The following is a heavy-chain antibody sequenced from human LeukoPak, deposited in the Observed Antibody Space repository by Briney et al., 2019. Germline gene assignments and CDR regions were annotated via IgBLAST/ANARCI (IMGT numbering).Heavy chain of an antibody. CDR2: IENDGTT. CDR1: GFTVSSNF. V-gene: IGHV3-53*05. Sequence: GGSLRLSCAVSGFTVSSNFMSWVRQAPGKGLEWVSLIENDGTTHYADSVKGRFTISSDTSKNTLYLQMNSLRAEDTAVYYCARDLSPVVRASPMGYWGQGTLVTVSS. CDR3: ARDLSPVVRASPMGY. D-gene: IGHD3-10*01. J-gene: IGHJ4*02.